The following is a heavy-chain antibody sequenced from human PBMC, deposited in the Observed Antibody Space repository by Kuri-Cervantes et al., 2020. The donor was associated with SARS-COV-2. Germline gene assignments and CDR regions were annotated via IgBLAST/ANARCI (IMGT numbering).Heavy chain of an antibody. V-gene: IGHV1-69*05. J-gene: IGHJ5*02. D-gene: IGHD2-15*01. CDR3: ASGGPILFNWFDP. CDR1: GGTFSSYA. CDR2: IIPIFGTA. Sequence: SVKVSCKASGGTFSSYAISWVRQAPGQGLEWMGGIIPIFGTANYAQKFQGRVTITTDESTSTAYMELSGLRSEDTAVYYCASGGPILFNWFDPWGQGTLVTVSS.